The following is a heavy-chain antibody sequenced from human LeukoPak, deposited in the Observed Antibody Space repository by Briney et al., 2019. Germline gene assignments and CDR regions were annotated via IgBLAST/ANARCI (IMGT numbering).Heavy chain of an antibody. D-gene: IGHD5-24*01. J-gene: IGHJ3*02. Sequence: GVSLRLSCAASGFTFSSYSMNWVRQAPGKGLEWVSYISSSSSTINYADSVKGRFTISRDNAKNSLYLQMNSLRAEDTAVYYCARGRRDGYRDAFDIWGQGTMVTVSS. V-gene: IGHV3-48*01. CDR2: ISSSSSTI. CDR3: ARGRRDGYRDAFDI. CDR1: GFTFSSYS.